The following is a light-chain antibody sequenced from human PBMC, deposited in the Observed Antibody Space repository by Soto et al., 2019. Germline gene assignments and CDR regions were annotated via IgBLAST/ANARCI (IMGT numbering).Light chain of an antibody. Sequence: TDSPHSLSASRGDSVTLPQRESESISSYVGWYQQQPGKAPKLLICAACTLQGGVPSRFSSSGAGTDFTLTISCLHDEYLASYCYQQCYSPPLTFGGGTKVDIK. CDR3: QQCYSPPLT. CDR2: AAC. CDR1: ESISSY. V-gene: IGKV1-8*01. J-gene: IGKJ4*01.